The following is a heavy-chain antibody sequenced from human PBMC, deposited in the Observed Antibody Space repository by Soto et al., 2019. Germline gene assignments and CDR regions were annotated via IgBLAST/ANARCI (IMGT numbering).Heavy chain of an antibody. D-gene: IGHD3-3*01. Sequence: SETLSLTCSVSGYSVSSSDYYWAWIRQPPGKGLEWIGSMLYSGLTYYNPSLKSRVTLSVDTSKNQFSVRLNSVTAADTAVYYCARARDFWSGPYYYYGMDVWGQGTTVTVSS. J-gene: IGHJ6*02. V-gene: IGHV4-39*07. CDR2: MLYSGLT. CDR3: ARARDFWSGPYYYYGMDV. CDR1: GYSVSSSDYY.